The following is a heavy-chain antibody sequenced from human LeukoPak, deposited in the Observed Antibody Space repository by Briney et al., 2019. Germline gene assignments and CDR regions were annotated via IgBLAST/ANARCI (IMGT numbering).Heavy chain of an antibody. CDR3: ARTYDFGRGPPGDAFDN. CDR2: ISSSSSTI. D-gene: IGHD3-3*01. J-gene: IGHJ3*02. CDR1: GFTFSSYS. Sequence: YPGGSLRLSCAASGFTFSSYSMNWVRQAPGKGLEWVSYISSSSSTIYYADSVKGRFTISRDNAKNSLYLQMNSLRADDTAVYYCARTYDFGRGPPGDAFDNWGQGTLVTVPS. V-gene: IGHV3-48*04.